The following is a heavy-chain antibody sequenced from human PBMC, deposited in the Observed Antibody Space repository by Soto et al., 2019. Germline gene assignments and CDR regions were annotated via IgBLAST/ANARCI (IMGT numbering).Heavy chain of an antibody. CDR1: GASVNSGNYY. J-gene: IGHJ6*01. Sequence: QVQLQESGPGLVKPSETLSLTCSVSGASVNSGNYYWTWLRQPPGKGLEYIGYIYFSGTTNYNPSLKRRLTISMDTSKNQLSLNLTSVTATDTAVYYCARAAFVVVLPAAHPCGLNVWGQGTSVTV. CDR3: ARAAFVVVLPAAHPCGLNV. CDR2: IYFSGTT. D-gene: IGHD2-2*01. V-gene: IGHV4-61*01.